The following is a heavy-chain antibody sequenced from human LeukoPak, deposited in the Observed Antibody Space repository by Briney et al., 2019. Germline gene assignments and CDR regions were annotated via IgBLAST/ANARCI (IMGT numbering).Heavy chain of an antibody. J-gene: IGHJ4*02. Sequence: GGSLSLSCAASGFTFDDYAMHWVRQAPGKGLEWVSGISWNSGSIGYADSVKGRFTISRDNAKNSLYLQMSSLRAEDTALYYCAKDLDSSGYYSSFDYWGQGTLVTVSS. CDR1: GFTFDDYA. CDR2: ISWNSGSI. V-gene: IGHV3-9*01. CDR3: AKDLDSSGYYSSFDY. D-gene: IGHD3-22*01.